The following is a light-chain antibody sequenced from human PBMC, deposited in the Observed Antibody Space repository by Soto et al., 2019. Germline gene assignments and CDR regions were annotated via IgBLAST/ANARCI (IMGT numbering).Light chain of an antibody. CDR2: RNN. CDR3: AAWDDSLSGPV. CDR1: SSNIGNNY. V-gene: IGLV1-47*01. J-gene: IGLJ3*02. Sequence: QSVLTQPPSASGTPGQRVTISCSGSSSNIGNNYVYWYQQFPGTAPKLLIYRNNQRPSGVPDRFSGSKSGTSASLAISGLRSEDEDDYYCAAWDDSLSGPVLGGGTKLTVL.